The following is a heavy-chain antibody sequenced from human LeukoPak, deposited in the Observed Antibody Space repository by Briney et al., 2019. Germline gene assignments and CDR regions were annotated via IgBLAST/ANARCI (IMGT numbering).Heavy chain of an antibody. J-gene: IGHJ1*01. Sequence: GGSLRLSCAASGFTVSSNYMSWVRQAPGKGLEWVSVIYSGGNTYYADSVKGRFTISRDNSKNMLYPQMNSLRAEDTAVYYCARSYCSGGSCFPTYFQHWGQGTLVTVSS. CDR3: ARSYCSGGSCFPTYFQH. CDR2: IYSGGNT. CDR1: GFTVSSNY. D-gene: IGHD2-15*01. V-gene: IGHV3-53*01.